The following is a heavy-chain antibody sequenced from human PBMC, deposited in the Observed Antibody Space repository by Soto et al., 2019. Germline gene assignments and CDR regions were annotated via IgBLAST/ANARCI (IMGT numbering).Heavy chain of an antibody. CDR2: MYHSGST. D-gene: IGHD3-3*01. Sequence: PSETLSLTCAVSGVSISSGGYSWSWIRQPPGKGLEWIGYMYHSGSTYYNPSLKSRVTISVDRSKNQFSLNLSSVTAADTAMYYCARANDDFWRALDYWGQGTVVTVSS. CDR1: GVSISSGGYS. V-gene: IGHV4-30-2*01. J-gene: IGHJ4*02. CDR3: ARANDDFWRALDY.